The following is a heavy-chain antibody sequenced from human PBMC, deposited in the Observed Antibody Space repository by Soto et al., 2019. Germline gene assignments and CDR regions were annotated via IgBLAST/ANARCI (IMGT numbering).Heavy chain of an antibody. Sequence: GGSLRLSCAASGFTFSSYGMHWVRQAPGKGLEWVAVISYDGSNKYYADSVKGRFTISRDNSKNTLYLQMNSLRAEDTAVYYCAKAHIRFSNWFDPWGQGTLVTVSS. V-gene: IGHV3-30*18. D-gene: IGHD3-3*01. CDR1: GFTFSSYG. J-gene: IGHJ5*02. CDR3: AKAHIRFSNWFDP. CDR2: ISYDGSNK.